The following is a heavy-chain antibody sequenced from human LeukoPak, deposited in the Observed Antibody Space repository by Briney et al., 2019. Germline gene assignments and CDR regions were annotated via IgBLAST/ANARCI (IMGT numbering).Heavy chain of an antibody. CDR2: ISAYNGNT. Sequence: ASVKVSCKASGYTFTSYGISWVRQAPGQGLEWMGWISAYNGNTNYAQKLQGRVTTTTDTSTSTAYMELRSLRSDDTAVYYCARARLTGDAFDIWGQGTMVTVSS. CDR3: ARARLTGDAFDI. J-gene: IGHJ3*02. CDR1: GYTFTSYG. D-gene: IGHD7-27*01. V-gene: IGHV1-18*01.